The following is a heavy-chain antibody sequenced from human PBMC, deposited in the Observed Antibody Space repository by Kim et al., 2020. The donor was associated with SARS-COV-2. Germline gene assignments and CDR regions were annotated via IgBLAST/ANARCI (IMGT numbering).Heavy chain of an antibody. V-gene: IGHV4-59*09. Sequence: LKSRVTISVDTSKNQFSLKLSSVTAADTAVYYWARGRGYDFWSGYNWFDPWGQGTLVTVSS. D-gene: IGHD3-3*01. J-gene: IGHJ5*02. CDR3: ARGRGYDFWSGYNWFDP.